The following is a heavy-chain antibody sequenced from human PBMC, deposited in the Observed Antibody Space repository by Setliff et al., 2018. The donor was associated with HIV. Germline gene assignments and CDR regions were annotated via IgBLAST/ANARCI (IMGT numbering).Heavy chain of an antibody. CDR3: ARGWLQLGWYDP. CDR1: GGSISTYY. J-gene: IGHJ5*02. V-gene: IGHV4-59*01. D-gene: IGHD2-15*01. CDR2: ISYSGST. Sequence: SETLSLTCTVSGGSISTYYWSWIRQPPGKGLEWIGYISYSGSTNYNPSLKSRVTLSVKTSKNQFSLKLNSVTAADTAVYYCARGWLQLGWYDPWGQGTLVTVSS.